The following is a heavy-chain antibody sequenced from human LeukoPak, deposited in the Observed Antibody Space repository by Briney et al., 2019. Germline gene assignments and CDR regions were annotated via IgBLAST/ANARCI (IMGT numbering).Heavy chain of an antibody. V-gene: IGHV3-30*02. J-gene: IGHJ4*02. CDR1: GFTFSSYG. CDR2: IRYDGSNK. Sequence: PGGSLRLSCAASGFTFSSYGMHWVRQAPGKGLEWVAFIRYDGSNKYYADSVKGRFTISRDNSKNTLYLQMNSLRAEDTAVYYCAKASKLERRHYFDYWGQGTLVTVSS. CDR3: AKASKLERRHYFDY. D-gene: IGHD1-1*01.